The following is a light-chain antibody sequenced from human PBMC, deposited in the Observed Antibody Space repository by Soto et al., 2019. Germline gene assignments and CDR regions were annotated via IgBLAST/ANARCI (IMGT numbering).Light chain of an antibody. CDR3: QQYERPPFA. J-gene: IGKJ2*01. CDR1: QRVSNSY. CDR2: DAS. Sequence: EIVLTQSPGTLSLSPGDRATLSCRASQRVSNSYLAWYQQKPGQAPRLLIYDASTRAAGVPDRVTGGGSGTDFTLTISALEPEDFASYFCQQYERPPFAFGQGTRLEI. V-gene: IGKV3-20*01.